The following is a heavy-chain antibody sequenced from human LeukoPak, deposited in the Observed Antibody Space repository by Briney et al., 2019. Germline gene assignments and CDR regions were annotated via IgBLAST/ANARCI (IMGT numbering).Heavy chain of an antibody. CDR1: GGSFSGYY. V-gene: IGHV4-34*01. D-gene: IGHD4-17*01. CDR3: ATTVTTLYGMDV. CDR2: INHSGST. Sequence: PSGTLSLTCAVYGGSFSGYYWSWIRQPPGKGLEWIGEINHSGSTNYSPSLKSRVTISVDTSKNQFSLKLSSVTAADTAVYYCATTVTTLYGMDVWGQGTTVTVSS. J-gene: IGHJ6*02.